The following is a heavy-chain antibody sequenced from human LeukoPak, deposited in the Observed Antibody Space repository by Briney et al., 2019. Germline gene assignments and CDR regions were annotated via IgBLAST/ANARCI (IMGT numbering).Heavy chain of an antibody. V-gene: IGHV3-30-3*01. CDR1: GFTFSSYA. J-gene: IGHJ6*02. D-gene: IGHD3-22*01. CDR3: ARAMVVIRSGMDV. CDR2: ISYDGSNK. Sequence: PGGSLRLSCAASGFTFSSYAMHWVRQAPGKGLEWVAVISYDGSNKYYADSVKGRFTTSRDNSKNTLYLQMNSLRAEDTAVYYCARAMVVIRSGMDVWGQGTTVTVSS.